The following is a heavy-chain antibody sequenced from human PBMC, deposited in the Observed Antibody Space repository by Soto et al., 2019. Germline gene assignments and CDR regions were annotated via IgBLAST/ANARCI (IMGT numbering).Heavy chain of an antibody. V-gene: IGHV1-18*01. CDR3: AREDTQLPPSRDYGMDV. CDR2: IRAYNGNT. J-gene: IGHJ6*04. D-gene: IGHD2-2*01. CDR1: GYTFTSYG. Sequence: QVKLVQSGAEVKKPGASVKVSCKASGYTFTSYGISWVRQAPGQGLEWMGWIRAYNGNTNYAQKLQCRVTMTTDTSTSTAYMELRSLRSDDTAVYYVAREDTQLPPSRDYGMDVWGKGTTVTVSS.